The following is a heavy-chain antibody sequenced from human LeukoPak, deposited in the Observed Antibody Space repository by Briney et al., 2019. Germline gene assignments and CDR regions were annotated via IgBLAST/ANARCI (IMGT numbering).Heavy chain of an antibody. Sequence: PSETLSLTCTVSGGSISSYYWSWIRQPPGEGLEWIGYIYYSGSTNYNPSLKSRVTISVDTSKNQFSLKLSSVTAADTAVYYCARRVLYSGSYFDYWGQGTLVTVSS. CDR3: ARRVLYSGSYFDY. CDR1: GGSISSYY. D-gene: IGHD1-26*01. CDR2: IYYSGST. V-gene: IGHV4-59*08. J-gene: IGHJ4*02.